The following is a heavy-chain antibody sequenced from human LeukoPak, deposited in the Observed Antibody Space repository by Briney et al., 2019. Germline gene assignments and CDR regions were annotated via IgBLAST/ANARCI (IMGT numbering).Heavy chain of an antibody. V-gene: IGHV3-7*03. CDR2: IKQDGSEI. CDR3: ARGSAQIAEDYLDH. D-gene: IGHD6-13*01. J-gene: IGHJ4*02. Sequence: GGSLRLSCAASGFTLRSYWMTWVRQAPGKGLEWVANIKQDGSEIHYVDSVKGRFTISRDNAKNSLHLQMNSLRVEDTAVYYCARGSAQIAEDYLDHWGQGILVTVSS. CDR1: GFTLRSYW.